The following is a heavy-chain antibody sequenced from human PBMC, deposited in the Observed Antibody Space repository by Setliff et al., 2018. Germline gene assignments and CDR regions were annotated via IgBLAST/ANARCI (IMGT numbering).Heavy chain of an antibody. CDR1: GFTFSNYR. V-gene: IGHV3-33*08. CDR3: ARTCSGSGCYAGLES. J-gene: IGHJ4*02. Sequence: AGGSLRLSCAASGFTFSNYRMHWVRQAPGKGLEWVAVIWHDGGNKYHADSVKGRFTISRGNSKNTLYLQMNSLRPEDTAVYYCARTCSGSGCYAGLESWGQGTPVTVSS. CDR2: IWHDGGNK. D-gene: IGHD2-15*01.